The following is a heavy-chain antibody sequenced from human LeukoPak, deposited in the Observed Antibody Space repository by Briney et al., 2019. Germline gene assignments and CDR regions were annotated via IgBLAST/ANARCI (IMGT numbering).Heavy chain of an antibody. V-gene: IGHV3-23*01. J-gene: IGHJ4*02. CDR3: AKSSYYDASGYYREYYFDY. CDR2: VRGSGGST. Sequence: PGGSLRLSCVPSGFSFSNYAMSWVRKAPGKGLEWVSSVRGSGGSTHYADSVKGRFTISRDQTKNTLYLQMNSLRAEDTAVYYCAKSSYYDASGYYREYYFDYWGQGTLVTVSS. D-gene: IGHD3-22*01. CDR1: GFSFSNYA.